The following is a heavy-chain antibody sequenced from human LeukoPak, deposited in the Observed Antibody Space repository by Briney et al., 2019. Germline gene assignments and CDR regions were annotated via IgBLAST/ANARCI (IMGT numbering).Heavy chain of an antibody. D-gene: IGHD6-6*01. Sequence: PSETLSLTCTVSGGSISSYYWSWIRQPPGKGLEWIGYIYYSGSTNYNPSLKSQVTISVDTSKNQFSLKLSSVTAADTAVYYCARLPRVARPFDYWGQGTLVTVSS. CDR2: IYYSGST. V-gene: IGHV4-59*01. J-gene: IGHJ4*02. CDR1: GGSISSYY. CDR3: ARLPRVARPFDY.